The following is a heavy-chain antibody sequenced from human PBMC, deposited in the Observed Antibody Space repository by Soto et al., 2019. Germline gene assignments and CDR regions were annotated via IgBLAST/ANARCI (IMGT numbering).Heavy chain of an antibody. D-gene: IGHD6-19*01. CDR3: ARVVAAVTVAGPFDY. V-gene: IGHV3-30*09. J-gene: IGHJ4*02. CDR2: ISHDGINK. CDR1: GFIFSRYA. Sequence: QVHLLESGGGVVRPGRSLRLSCTASGFIFSRYAMHWVRQAPGKGLEWVAVISHDGINKDYTDSVKGRFAISRDNSKNMLYLQMNSLRAEDTAVYYCARVVAAVTVAGPFDYWGQGTLVTASS.